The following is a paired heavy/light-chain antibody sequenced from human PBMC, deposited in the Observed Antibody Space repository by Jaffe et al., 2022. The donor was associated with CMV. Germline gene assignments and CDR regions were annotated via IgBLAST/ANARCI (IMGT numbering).Heavy chain of an antibody. V-gene: IGHV3-23*04. CDR2: ISGSGGST. CDR1: GFTFSSYA. J-gene: IGHJ6*03. D-gene: IGHD6-13*01. Sequence: EVQLVESGGGLVQPGGSLRLSCAASGFTFSSYAMSWVRQAPGKGLEWVSAISGSGGSTYYADSVKGRFTISRDNSKNTLYLQMNSLRAEDTAVYYCANSGIAAAGTGPHLYYYYYMDVWGKGTTVTVSS. CDR3: ANSGIAAAGTGPHLYYYYYMDV.
Light chain of an antibody. V-gene: IGKV1-9*01. CDR3: QQLNSYPRWT. CDR1: QGISSY. CDR2: AAS. J-gene: IGKJ1*01. Sequence: DIQLTQSPSFLSASVGDRVTITCRASQGISSYLAWYQQKPGKAPKLLIYAASTLQSGVPSRFSGSGSGTEFTLTISSLQPEDFATYYCQQLNSYPRWTFGQGTKVEIK.